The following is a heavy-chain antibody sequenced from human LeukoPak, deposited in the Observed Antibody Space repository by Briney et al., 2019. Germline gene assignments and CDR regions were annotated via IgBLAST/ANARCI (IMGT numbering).Heavy chain of an antibody. CDR2: INAGNGNT. V-gene: IGHV1-3*01. J-gene: IGHJ6*02. CDR1: AYSFTIYT. D-gene: IGHD3-3*01. Sequence: ASVKVSCKASAYSFTIYTIHWVRQAPGQRLEWMGWINAGNGNTKYSQKFQGRVTITRDTSASTAYMELSSLRSEDTAVYYCARGLTDYDFWSGLYYYGMDVWGQGTTVTVSS. CDR3: ARGLTDYDFWSGLYYYGMDV.